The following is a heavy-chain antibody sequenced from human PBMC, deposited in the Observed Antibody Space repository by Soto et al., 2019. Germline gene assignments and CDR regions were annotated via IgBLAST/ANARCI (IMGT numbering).Heavy chain of an antibody. CDR3: TKGRSTSCFAPVDY. Sequence: EVHLVESGGGLVQPGRSLRLSCAASGFIFDDYAMHWVRQAPGKGLEWVSSISWNSGTIVYADSVKGRFTISRDNAKNSLYLQMTSLRTVDTSFYYCTKGRSTSCFAPVDYWGQGTVVTVSS. D-gene: IGHD2-2*01. CDR1: GFIFDDYA. CDR2: ISWNSGTI. V-gene: IGHV3-9*01. J-gene: IGHJ4*02.